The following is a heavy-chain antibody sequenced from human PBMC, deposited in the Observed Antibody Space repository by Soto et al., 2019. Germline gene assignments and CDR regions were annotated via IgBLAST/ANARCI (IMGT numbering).Heavy chain of an antibody. Sequence: ASVKVSCKASGYTFTSYGISWVRQAPGQGLEWMGWISAYNGNTNYAQKLQGRVTMTTDTSTSTAYMELRSLRSDDTAVYYCANLVVAATLGSQASGYYYYYMDVWGKGTTVTVSS. V-gene: IGHV1-18*01. CDR2: ISAYNGNT. CDR1: GYTFTSYG. J-gene: IGHJ6*03. D-gene: IGHD2-15*01. CDR3: ANLVVAATLGSQASGYYYYYMDV.